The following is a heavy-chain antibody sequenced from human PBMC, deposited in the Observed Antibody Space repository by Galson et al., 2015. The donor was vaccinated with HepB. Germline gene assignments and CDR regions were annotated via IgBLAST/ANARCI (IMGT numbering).Heavy chain of an antibody. D-gene: IGHD6-19*01. CDR1: GFTFSSYS. CDR2: ISSSSSYI. J-gene: IGHJ6*02. CDR3: ARVDSSGWYGYYYYGMDV. V-gene: IGHV3-21*01. Sequence: SLRLSCAASGFTFSSYSMNWVRQAPGKGLEWVSSISSSSSYIYYADSVKGRFTISRDNAKNSLYLQMNSLRAEDTAVYYCARVDSSGWYGYYYYGMDVWGQGTTVTVSS.